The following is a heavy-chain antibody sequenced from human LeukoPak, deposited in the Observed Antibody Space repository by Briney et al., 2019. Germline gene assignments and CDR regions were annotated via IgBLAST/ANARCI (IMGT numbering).Heavy chain of an antibody. Sequence: SETLSLTCAVYGGSFSGYYWSWIRQPPGKGLEWIGYIYYSGSTNYNPSLKSRVTISVDTSKNQFSLKLSSVTAADTAVYYCARDYGDYFDYWGQGTLVTVSS. CDR1: GGSFSGYY. D-gene: IGHD4-17*01. CDR3: ARDYGDYFDY. V-gene: IGHV4-59*01. J-gene: IGHJ4*02. CDR2: IYYSGST.